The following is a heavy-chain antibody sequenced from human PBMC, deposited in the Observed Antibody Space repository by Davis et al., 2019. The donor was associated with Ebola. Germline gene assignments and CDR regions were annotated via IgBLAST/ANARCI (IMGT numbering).Heavy chain of an antibody. D-gene: IGHD5-12*01. CDR1: GDSVSSYDVA. CDR2: TYYESKWRD. V-gene: IGHV6-1*01. J-gene: IGHJ3*01. CDR3: ARWRQSAFDF. Sequence: SQTLSLTCAISGDSVSSYDVAWNWIRQSPSRGLEWLGRTYYESKWRDDYAVSVKGRITISPDTPKNQFSLQLISVTPEDAAVYYCARWRQSAFDFWGQGTVVTVSS.